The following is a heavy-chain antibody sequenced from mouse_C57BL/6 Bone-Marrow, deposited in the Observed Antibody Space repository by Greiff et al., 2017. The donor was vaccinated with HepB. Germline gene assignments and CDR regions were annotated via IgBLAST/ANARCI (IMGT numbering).Heavy chain of an antibody. CDR1: GYTFTSYW. Sequence: QVQLQQPGAELVRPGTSVKLSCKASGYTFTSYWMHWVKQRPGQGLEWIGVIDPSDSYTNYNQKFKGKATLTVDTSSSTAYMQLSSLTSEDAAVYYCARLGFAYWGQGTLVTVSA. CDR2: IDPSDSYT. CDR3: ARLGFAY. J-gene: IGHJ3*01. V-gene: IGHV1-59*01.